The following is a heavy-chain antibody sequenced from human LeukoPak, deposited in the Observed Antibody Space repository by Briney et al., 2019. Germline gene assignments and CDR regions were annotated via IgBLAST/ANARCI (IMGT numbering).Heavy chain of an antibody. V-gene: IGHV4-39*01. CDR1: GGSISSSSYY. CDR2: IYYSGST. CDR3: ARFGIYGSGSYSRPYDY. Sequence: SETLSLTCTVSGGSISSSSYYWGWIRQPPGKGLEWIGSIYYSGSTYYNPSLKSRVTISVDTSKNQFSLKLSSVTAADTAVYYCARFGIYGSGSYSRPYDYWGQGTLVTVPS. D-gene: IGHD3-10*01. J-gene: IGHJ4*02.